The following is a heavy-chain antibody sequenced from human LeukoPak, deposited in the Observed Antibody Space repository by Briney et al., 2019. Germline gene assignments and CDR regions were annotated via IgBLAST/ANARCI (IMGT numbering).Heavy chain of an antibody. V-gene: IGHV1-2*02. J-gene: IGHJ3*02. CDR3: ARLSSTHAFDI. CDR2: INPNSGGT. D-gene: IGHD2-2*01. Sequence: ASVKVSCKASGYTFTGYYMHWGRQAPGQGLEGMGWINPNSGGTNYAQKFQGRVTMTRDTSISTAYMELSRLSSDDTAVYYCARLSSTHAFDIWGQGTMVTVSS. CDR1: GYTFTGYY.